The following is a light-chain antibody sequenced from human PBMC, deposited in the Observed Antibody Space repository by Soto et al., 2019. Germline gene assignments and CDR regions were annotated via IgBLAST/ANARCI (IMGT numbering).Light chain of an antibody. CDR3: QQRSNWPRSIT. V-gene: IGKV3-11*01. Sequence: EIVLTQSPATLSLSPGERATLSCRASQSVSSYLAWYHQKPGQAPRLLIYDASNRATGIPARFSGSGSGTDFTLTISSLEPEDFAVYYCQQRSNWPRSITFGQGTRLEIK. J-gene: IGKJ5*01. CDR2: DAS. CDR1: QSVSSY.